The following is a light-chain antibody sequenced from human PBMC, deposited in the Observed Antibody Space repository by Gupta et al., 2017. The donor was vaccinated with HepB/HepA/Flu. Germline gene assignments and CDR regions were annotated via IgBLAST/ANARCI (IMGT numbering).Light chain of an antibody. CDR2: GSS. Sequence: DIQMTQSPSSLSASVGDRVTITCRANQGISSWLGWYQLKPGKAPKSLIYGSSHVVSGVPSRFSGSGSGTDFTLTISSLQPEDFATYYCQQDSSFPHTFGGGTKVEIK. CDR1: QGISSW. V-gene: IGKV1D-16*01. CDR3: QQDSSFPHT. J-gene: IGKJ4*01.